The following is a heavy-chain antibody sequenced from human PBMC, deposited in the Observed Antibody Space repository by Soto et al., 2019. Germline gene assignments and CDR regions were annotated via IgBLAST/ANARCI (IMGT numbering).Heavy chain of an antibody. D-gene: IGHD5-18*01. Sequence: QVQLVESGGGVVQPGRSLRLSCAASGFTFSSYGMHWVRQAPGKGLEWVAVIWYDGSNKYYADSVKGQFTISRDNSKNTLYLKMNSLRAEDTAVYYGAKEYRLGRQLWPNQPSDGMDVWGQGTTVTVAS. V-gene: IGHV3-33*06. J-gene: IGHJ6*02. CDR1: GFTFSSYG. CDR3: AKEYRLGRQLWPNQPSDGMDV. CDR2: IWYDGSNK.